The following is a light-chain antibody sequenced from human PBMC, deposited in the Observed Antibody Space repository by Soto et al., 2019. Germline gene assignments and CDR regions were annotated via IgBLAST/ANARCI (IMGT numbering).Light chain of an antibody. CDR2: GAS. J-gene: IGKJ3*01. CDR1: QSVGSNY. CDR3: QQYTTSPFT. Sequence: PGERATLYCRANQSVGSNYLAWDQQKPGQAPRVLIYGASSRATGIPDRFSGSGSGSGADFTLTISRLEPEDFAVYYCQQYTTSPFTFGPGTKVDIK. V-gene: IGKV3-20*01.